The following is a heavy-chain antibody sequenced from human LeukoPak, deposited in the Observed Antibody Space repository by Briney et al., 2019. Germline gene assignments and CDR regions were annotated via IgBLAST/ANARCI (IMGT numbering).Heavy chain of an antibody. V-gene: IGHV4-38-2*01. Sequence: PSETLSLTCAVSGYSISSGYYWGWFRQPPGKGLEWIGCMYHSGSTYYNPSLKSRVTISVDTSKNQFSLKLSSVTAADTAVYYCARHGRYSYGYGNYYYYMDVWGKGTTVTVSS. CDR1: GYSISSGYY. CDR2: MYHSGST. J-gene: IGHJ6*03. CDR3: ARHGRYSYGYGNYYYYMDV. D-gene: IGHD5-18*01.